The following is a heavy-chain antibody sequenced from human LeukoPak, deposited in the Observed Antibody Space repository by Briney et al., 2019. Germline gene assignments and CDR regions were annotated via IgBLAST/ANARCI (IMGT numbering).Heavy chain of an antibody. D-gene: IGHD3-22*01. J-gene: IGHJ4*02. Sequence: SETLSLTCTVSGGSISSYYWSWIRQPAGKGLEWIGRIYTSGSTNYNPSLKSRVTMSVDTSKNQFSLKLSSVAAADTAVYYCARDRYYYDSSGYYLFDYWGQGTLVTVSS. V-gene: IGHV4-4*07. CDR1: GGSISSYY. CDR2: IYTSGST. CDR3: ARDRYYYDSSGYYLFDY.